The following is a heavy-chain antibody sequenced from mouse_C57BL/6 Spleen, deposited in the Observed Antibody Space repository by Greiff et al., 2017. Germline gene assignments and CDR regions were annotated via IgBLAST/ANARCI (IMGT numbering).Heavy chain of an antibody. V-gene: IGHV1-72*01. CDR2: IDPNSGGT. J-gene: IGHJ2*01. CDR1: GYTFTSYW. CDR3: ARRNYYGSTLDY. D-gene: IGHD1-1*01. Sequence: QVQLQQPGAELVKPGASVKLFCKASGYTFTSYWMHWVKQRPGRGPEWIGRIDPNSGGTKYNEKFKSKATLTVDKPSSTAYMQLSSLTSEDSAVYYCARRNYYGSTLDYWGQGTTLTVSS.